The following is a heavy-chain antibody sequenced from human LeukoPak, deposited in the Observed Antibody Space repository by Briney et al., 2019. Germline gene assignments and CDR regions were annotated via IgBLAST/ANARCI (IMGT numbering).Heavy chain of an antibody. CDR3: AREASTTWPNSFDP. CDR1: GYTLSSYG. J-gene: IGHJ5*02. CDR2: ISAYNDAT. Sequence: ASVKVSCKASGYTLSSYGISWVRQAPGQGLEWVGWISAYNDATKYAQKFQGRVTMTTDTSTSTAYMEVRSLRPDDAAVYCCAREASTTWPNSFDPWGQGTLVTVSS. D-gene: IGHD1-14*01. V-gene: IGHV1-18*01.